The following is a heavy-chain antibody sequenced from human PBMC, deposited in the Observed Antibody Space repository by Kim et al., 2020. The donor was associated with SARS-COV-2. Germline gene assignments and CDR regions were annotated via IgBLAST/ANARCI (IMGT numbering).Heavy chain of an antibody. J-gene: IGHJ5*02. Sequence: ASVKVPCKASGYTFTSYDINWVRQATGQGLEWMGWMNPNSGNTGYAQKFQGRVTMTRNTSISTAYMELSSLRSEDTAVYYCARAKGGQYQLLAFNWFDPWGQGTLVTVSS. D-gene: IGHD2-2*01. CDR2: MNPNSGNT. V-gene: IGHV1-8*01. CDR1: GYTFTSYD. CDR3: ARAKGGQYQLLAFNWFDP.